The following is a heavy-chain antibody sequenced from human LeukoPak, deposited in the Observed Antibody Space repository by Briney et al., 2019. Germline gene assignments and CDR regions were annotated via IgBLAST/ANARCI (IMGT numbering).Heavy chain of an antibody. D-gene: IGHD4-17*01. Sequence: SETLSLTCTVSGGSISSYYWSWIRQPPGKGLGWIGYIYYSGSTNYNPSLKSRVTISVDTSKNQFSLNLSSVTAADTAVYYCARVVTTTWRFDYWGQGALVTVSS. CDR2: IYYSGST. CDR3: ARVVTTTWRFDY. CDR1: GGSISSYY. J-gene: IGHJ4*02. V-gene: IGHV4-59*01.